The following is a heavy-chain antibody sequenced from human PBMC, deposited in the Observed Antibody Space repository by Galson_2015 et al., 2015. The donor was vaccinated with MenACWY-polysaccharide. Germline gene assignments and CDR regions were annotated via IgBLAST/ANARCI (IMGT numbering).Heavy chain of an antibody. J-gene: IGHJ4*02. Sequence: SLRLSCEASGFTFRSYAMNWVRQAPGQGLEWVSAINTSCGRAYFADTVKGRFTISRDKSENTLYLEMNSLRSEDTAIYFCAKEGGADWSSGYFDFWGQGSLVTVSS. V-gene: IGHV3-23*01. CDR3: AKEGGADWSSGYFDF. CDR2: INTSCGRA. CDR1: GFTFRSYA. D-gene: IGHD3-9*01.